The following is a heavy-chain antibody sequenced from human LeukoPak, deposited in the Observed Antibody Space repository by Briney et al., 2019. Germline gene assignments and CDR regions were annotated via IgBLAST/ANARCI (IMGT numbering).Heavy chain of an antibody. Sequence: SETLSLTCAVYGGSFSGYYWSWIRQPAGKGLEWIGRIYTSGSTNYNPSLKSRVTMSVDTSKNQFSLKLSSVTAADTAVYYCARDGGCSSGWYYYWGQGTLVTVSS. D-gene: IGHD6-19*01. J-gene: IGHJ4*02. V-gene: IGHV4-4*07. CDR1: GGSFSGYY. CDR2: IYTSGST. CDR3: ARDGGCSSGWYYY.